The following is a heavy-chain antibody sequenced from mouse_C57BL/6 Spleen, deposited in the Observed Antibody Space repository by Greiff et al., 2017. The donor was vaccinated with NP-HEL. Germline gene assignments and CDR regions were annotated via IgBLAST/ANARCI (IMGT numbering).Heavy chain of an antibody. CDR1: GYTFTSYW. CDR2: IYPSDSET. CDR3: ARKDYYLDY. D-gene: IGHD1-1*02. J-gene: IGHJ4*01. V-gene: IGHV1-61*01. Sequence: QVQLQQPGAELVRPGSSVKLSCKASGYTFTSYWMDWVKQRPGQGLEWIGNIYPSDSETHYNQKFKDKATLTVDKSSSTAYMQLSSLTSEYSAVYYCARKDYYLDYWGQGTSVTVSS.